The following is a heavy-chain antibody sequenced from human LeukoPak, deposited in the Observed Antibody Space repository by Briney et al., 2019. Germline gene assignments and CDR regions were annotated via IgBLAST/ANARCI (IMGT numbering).Heavy chain of an antibody. CDR2: ISSNGGST. CDR1: GFTFSSYA. J-gene: IGHJ2*01. CDR3: VKDLGGSGSYYPKYGWYFDL. V-gene: IGHV3-64D*06. D-gene: IGHD3-10*01. Sequence: GGSLRLSCSASGFTFSSYAMHWVRQALEKGLEYVSAISSNGGSTYYADSVKGRFTISRDNSKNTLYLQMSSLRAEDTAVYYCVKDLGGSGSYYPKYGWYFDLWGRGTLVTVSS.